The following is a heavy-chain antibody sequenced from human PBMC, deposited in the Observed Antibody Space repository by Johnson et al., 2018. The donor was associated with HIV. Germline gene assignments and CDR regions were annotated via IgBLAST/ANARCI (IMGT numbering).Heavy chain of an antibody. D-gene: IGHD1-26*01. CDR3: AKLWDGSGSYSDAFDI. CDR2: ISWNSGSI. J-gene: IGHJ3*02. CDR1: GFTFDDYA. Sequence: VQLLESGGGLVQPGRSLRLSCAASGFTFDDYAMHWVRQAPGKGLEWVSGISWNSGSIGYADSVKGRFTISRDNAKNSLYLQMNSLRAEDTALYYCAKLWDGSGSYSDAFDIWGQGTMVTVSS. V-gene: IGHV3-9*01.